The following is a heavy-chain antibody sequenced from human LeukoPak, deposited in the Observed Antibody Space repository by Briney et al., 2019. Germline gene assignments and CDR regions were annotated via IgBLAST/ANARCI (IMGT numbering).Heavy chain of an antibody. CDR1: GFTFSSYS. CDR3: ARDSRSIAAAGTFYYGMDV. V-gene: IGHV3-30*03. D-gene: IGHD6-13*01. CDR2: ISYDGSNK. Sequence: GGSLRLSCAASGFTFSSYSMTWVRQAPGKGLEWVAVISYDGSNKYYADSVKGRFTISRDNSKNTLYLQMNSLRAEDTAVYYCARDSRSIAAAGTFYYGMDVWGQGTTVTVSS. J-gene: IGHJ6*02.